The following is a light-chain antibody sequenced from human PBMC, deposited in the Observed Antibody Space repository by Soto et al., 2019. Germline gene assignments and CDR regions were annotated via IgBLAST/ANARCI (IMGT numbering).Light chain of an antibody. Sequence: EIVLKQSPATLSLSQGERATLSCRASESTSGYLAWYQQKPGQAPRLLIYDASNRATGIPDRFTGGGAGTGFTLTISRLEPEDSAVYYCQQYGSSPTFGGGTMVDI. V-gene: IGKV3-20*01. CDR3: QQYGSSPT. CDR2: DAS. CDR1: ESTSGY. J-gene: IGKJ4*01.